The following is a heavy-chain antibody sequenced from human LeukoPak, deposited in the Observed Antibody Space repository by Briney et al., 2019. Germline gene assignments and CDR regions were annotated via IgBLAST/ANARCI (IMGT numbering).Heavy chain of an antibody. Sequence: GGSLRLSCASSGFTFSSYAMSWVRQAPGKGLEWVSAISGSGGCTYYADSVKGRFTISRDNSKNTLYLQMNSLRAEDTAVYYGVAGKPSDYWGQGTLVTVSS. V-gene: IGHV3-23*01. D-gene: IGHD6-19*01. CDR3: VAGKPSDY. J-gene: IGHJ4*02. CDR2: ISGSGGCT. CDR1: GFTFSSYA.